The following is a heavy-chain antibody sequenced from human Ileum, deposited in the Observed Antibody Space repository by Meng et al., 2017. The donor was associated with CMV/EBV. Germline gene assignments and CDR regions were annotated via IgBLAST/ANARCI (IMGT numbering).Heavy chain of an antibody. J-gene: IGHJ4*02. D-gene: IGHD6-19*01. V-gene: IGHV3-43*01. Sequence: GESLKISCAASGFTFDDYTMHWVRQAPGKGLEWVSLITWDGSGIYHADSVKGQFTVSRDNSKNSLYLQMNSLRNEDTALYYCAKDIIRRGGGWTNPFDYWGPGTLVTVSS. CDR1: GFTFDDYT. CDR2: ITWDGSGI. CDR3: AKDIIRRGGGWTNPFDY.